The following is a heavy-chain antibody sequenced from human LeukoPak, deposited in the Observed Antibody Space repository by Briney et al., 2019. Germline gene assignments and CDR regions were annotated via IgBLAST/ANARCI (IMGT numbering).Heavy chain of an antibody. CDR3: ARPSGALFDY. Sequence: PSETLSLTCTVSGGSISSHYWSWIRQPPGKGLEWIGYIYYSGSTNYNPSLKSRVTISVDTSKNQFSLKLSSVTAADTAVYYCARPSGALFDYWGRGPLATVSS. J-gene: IGHJ4*02. CDR2: IYYSGST. V-gene: IGHV4-59*11. CDR1: GGSISSHY.